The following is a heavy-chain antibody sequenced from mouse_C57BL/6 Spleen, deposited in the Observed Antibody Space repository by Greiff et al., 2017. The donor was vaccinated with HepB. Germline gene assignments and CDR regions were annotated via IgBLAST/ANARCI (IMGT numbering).Heavy chain of an antibody. J-gene: IGHJ1*03. CDR1: GFTFSSYG. CDR3: ARHLRYFDV. Sequence: EVMLVESGGDLVKPGGSLKLSCAASGFTFSSYGMSWVRQTPDKRLEWVATISSGGSYTYYPDSVKGRFTISRDNAKNTLYLQMSSLKSEDTAMYYCARHLRYFDVWGTGTTVTVSS. V-gene: IGHV5-6*01. CDR2: ISSGGSYT. D-gene: IGHD2-12*01.